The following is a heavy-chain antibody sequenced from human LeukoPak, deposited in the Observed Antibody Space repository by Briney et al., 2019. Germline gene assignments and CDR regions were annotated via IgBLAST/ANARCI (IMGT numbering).Heavy chain of an antibody. CDR1: GGSPRGYN. D-gene: IGHD3-10*01. CDR2: INHSGST. Sequence: PSGTLSLTRAVHGGSPRGYNWSSIPPPPGKRRGWIGEINHSGSTNYNASLKSRGNISVGTSKNHFFLKLISVTAAETAVYYCAREVATMDRGVILNDAFDIWGQGTMVTVSS. J-gene: IGHJ3*02. V-gene: IGHV4-34*01. CDR3: AREVATMDRGVILNDAFDI.